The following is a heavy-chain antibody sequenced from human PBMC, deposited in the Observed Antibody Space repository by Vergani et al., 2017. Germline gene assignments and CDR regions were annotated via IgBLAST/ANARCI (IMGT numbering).Heavy chain of an antibody. CDR2: TWYDGNNK. V-gene: IGHV3-33*01. Sequence: LQLVESGGGLVQPGRSLRLSCAASGFTFNQYGMHWVRQAPGKGLEWVAFTWYDGNNKQYADSVKGRFTISSDNSKSTMYLQMNSLRDEDTGVYYCARDMRLLYNRFDPWGQGALVTVSS. CDR1: GFTFNQYG. D-gene: IGHD1-14*01. J-gene: IGHJ5*02. CDR3: ARDMRLLYNRFDP.